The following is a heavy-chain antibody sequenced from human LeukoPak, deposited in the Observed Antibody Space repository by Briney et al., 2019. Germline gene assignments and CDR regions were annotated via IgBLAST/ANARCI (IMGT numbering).Heavy chain of an antibody. CDR3: ARANSIWDY. D-gene: IGHD3-3*01. V-gene: IGHV1-8*03. J-gene: IGHJ4*02. Sequence: ASVTVSCKASGYTFTTFDINWVRQATGQGLEWMGWMNPNSGHAGYAQKFQGRVTITRNTSISTAYMELSSLRSDDTAVYYCARANSIWDYWGQGTLVTVSS. CDR2: MNPNSGHA. CDR1: GYTFTTFD.